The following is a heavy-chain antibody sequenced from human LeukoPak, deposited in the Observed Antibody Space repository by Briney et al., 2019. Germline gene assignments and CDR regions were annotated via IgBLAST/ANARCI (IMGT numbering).Heavy chain of an antibody. D-gene: IGHD2-21*02. Sequence: GGSLRLSCAASGFTFSSNYMSWVRQAPGKGLEWVSVIYSGGSTYYADSVKGRFTISRDNSKNTLYLQMNSLRAEDTAVYYCARIVVTAISNDFDYWGQGTLVTVSS. V-gene: IGHV3-66*01. CDR3: ARIVVTAISNDFDY. J-gene: IGHJ4*02. CDR2: IYSGGST. CDR1: GFTFSSNY.